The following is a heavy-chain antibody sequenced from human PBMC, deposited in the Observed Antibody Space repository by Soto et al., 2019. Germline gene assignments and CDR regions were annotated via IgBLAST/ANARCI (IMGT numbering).Heavy chain of an antibody. V-gene: IGHV3-30*18. J-gene: IGHJ6*02. CDR2: ISYDGRNK. Sequence: GGSLRLSCAASGFTFSSYGMHWVRQAPGKGLEWVAVISYDGRNKYYADAVKGRFTISRDISKNTLYLQMSSLRAEDTAVYYCVKDGSSGWPYFYDMDVWGQGTTVTVSS. CDR1: GFTFSSYG. CDR3: VKDGSSGWPYFYDMDV. D-gene: IGHD6-19*01.